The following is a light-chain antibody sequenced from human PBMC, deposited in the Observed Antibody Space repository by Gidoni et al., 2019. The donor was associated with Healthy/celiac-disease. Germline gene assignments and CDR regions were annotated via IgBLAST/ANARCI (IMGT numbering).Light chain of an antibody. V-gene: IGKV3-15*01. CDR2: GAS. Sequence: EIVMTKSPATLSVSPGESATLSCRASQSVSSNLAWYQQKPGQAPRLLIYGASTRATGIPARFSGSGSGTEFTLTISSLQSEDFAVYYCQQYNNWPPVTFGGGTKVEIK. CDR1: QSVSSN. J-gene: IGKJ4*01. CDR3: QQYNNWPPVT.